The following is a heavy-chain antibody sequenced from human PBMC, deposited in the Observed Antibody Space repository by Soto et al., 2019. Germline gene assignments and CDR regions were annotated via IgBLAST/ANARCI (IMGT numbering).Heavy chain of an antibody. CDR2: IYPGDFDT. CDR1: GYSFTSYW. Sequence: GESLKISCKGSGYSFTSYWIGWVRQMPGKGLEWMGIIYPGDFDTRYSPSFQGQVTISADKSISTAYLQWSSLKASDTAMYYCARHKASEYSDDYYCGMDVWGQVTTVTVSS. J-gene: IGHJ6*02. CDR3: ARHKASEYSDDYYCGMDV. V-gene: IGHV5-51*01. D-gene: IGHD2-15*01.